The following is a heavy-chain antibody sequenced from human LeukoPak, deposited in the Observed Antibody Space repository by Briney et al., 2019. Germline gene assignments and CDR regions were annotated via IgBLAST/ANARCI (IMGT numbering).Heavy chain of an antibody. CDR2: ISAYNGNT. V-gene: IGHV1-18*01. J-gene: IGHJ4*02. CDR1: GGTFSSYA. Sequence: ASVKVSCKASGGTFSSYAISWVRQAPGQGLEWMGWISAYNGNTNYAQKLQGRVTMTTDTSTSTAYMELRSLRSDDTAVYYCARVIVVPAAIWYFDYWGQGTLVTVSS. D-gene: IGHD2-2*01. CDR3: ARVIVVPAAIWYFDY.